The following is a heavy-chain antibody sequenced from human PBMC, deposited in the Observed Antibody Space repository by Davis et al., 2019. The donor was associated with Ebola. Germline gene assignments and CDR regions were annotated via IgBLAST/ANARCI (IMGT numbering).Heavy chain of an antibody. Sequence: PGGSLRLSCVASGFTFSSYGMNWVRQAPGKGLEWVSSISSWSNYIYYADSVKGRFTITRDNDKNSLYLQMNGLRAEDTAVYYCARVAGSFGSGSYYYAYWGQGSLVAVSS. CDR1: GFTFSSYG. D-gene: IGHD3-10*01. V-gene: IGHV3-21*06. CDR3: ARVAGSFGSGSYYYAY. J-gene: IGHJ4*02. CDR2: ISSWSNYI.